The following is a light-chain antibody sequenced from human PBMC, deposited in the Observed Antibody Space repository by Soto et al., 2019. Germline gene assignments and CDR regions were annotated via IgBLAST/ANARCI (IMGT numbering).Light chain of an antibody. Sequence: AIRITQSPSSCSASTGDRVTITCRASQGISSYLAWYQQKPGKAPKLLIYAASTLQSGVPSRFGGSGSGTDFTLTISCLQSEDFATYYCQQYYSYPRTFGQGTKVDIK. CDR2: AAS. CDR3: QQYYSYPRT. J-gene: IGKJ1*01. CDR1: QGISSY. V-gene: IGKV1-8*01.